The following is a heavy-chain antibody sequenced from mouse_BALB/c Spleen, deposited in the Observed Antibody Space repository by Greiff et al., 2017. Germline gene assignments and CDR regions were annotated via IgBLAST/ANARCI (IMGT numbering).Heavy chain of an antibody. CDR2: ISSGGSYT. V-gene: IGHV5-6*01. Sequence: DVHLVESGGDLVKPGGSLKLSCAASGFTFSSYGMSWVRQTPDKRLEWVATISSGGSYTYYPDSVKGRFTISRDNAKNTLYLQMSSLKSEDTAMYYCARQGDYDYDVEAYWGQGTLVTVSA. CDR1: GFTFSSYG. J-gene: IGHJ3*01. D-gene: IGHD2-4*01. CDR3: ARQGDYDYDVEAY.